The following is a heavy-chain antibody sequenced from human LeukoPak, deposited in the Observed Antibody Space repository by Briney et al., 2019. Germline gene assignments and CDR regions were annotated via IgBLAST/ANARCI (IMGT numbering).Heavy chain of an antibody. CDR1: GFIFSSYG. Sequence: GGSLRLSCAASGFIFSSYGIHWVRQAPGKGLEWVAVIWYDGSNKYYADSVKGRFTISRDNAKSTVYLQMNSLRDEDTAFYYCVRGPGDPIVVAGIDYWGQGTLVTVSS. V-gene: IGHV3-33*03. J-gene: IGHJ4*02. CDR2: IWYDGSNK. D-gene: IGHD6-19*01. CDR3: VRGPGDPIVVAGIDY.